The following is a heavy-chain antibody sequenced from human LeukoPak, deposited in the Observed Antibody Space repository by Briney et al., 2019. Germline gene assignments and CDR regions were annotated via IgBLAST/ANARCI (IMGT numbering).Heavy chain of an antibody. CDR3: AGFGPPMVVPAAIPYYYYYGMDV. CDR2: ISSSSSYI. Sequence: GGSLRLSCAASGFTFSSYSMNWVRQAPGKGLEWVSSISSSSSYIYYADSVKGRFTISRDSAKNSLYLQMNSLRAEDTAVYYCAGFGPPMVVPAAIPYYYYYGMDVWGKGTTVTVSS. V-gene: IGHV3-21*01. J-gene: IGHJ6*04. CDR1: GFTFSSYS. D-gene: IGHD2-2*01.